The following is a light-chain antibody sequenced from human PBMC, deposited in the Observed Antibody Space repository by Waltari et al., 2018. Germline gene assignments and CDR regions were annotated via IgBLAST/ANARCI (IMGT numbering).Light chain of an antibody. CDR3: QKYSTAPFT. J-gene: IGKJ5*01. V-gene: IGKV1-27*01. CDR1: RGISIY. CDR2: KAS. Sequence: DTQLTQSPSSLSASVGDTVTITCRASRGISIYLAWYQQKPGKIPKLLIAKASVLQSGVPSRFSGAGSGTDFTLTITSLQPEDVATYYCQKYSTAPFTFGQGTRLEI.